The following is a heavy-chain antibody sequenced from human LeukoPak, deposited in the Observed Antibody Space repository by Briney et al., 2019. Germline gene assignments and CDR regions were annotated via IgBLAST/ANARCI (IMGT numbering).Heavy chain of an antibody. Sequence: PSETLSLTCTVSGGSISSYYWSWIRQPAGKGLEWIGRIYTSGSTNYNPSLKSRVTISVDTSKNQLSLKLSSVTAADTAVYYCARDYDILTGYYSSYYMDVWGKGTTVTVSS. J-gene: IGHJ6*03. CDR2: IYTSGST. CDR3: ARDYDILTGYYSSYYMDV. CDR1: GGSISSYY. D-gene: IGHD3-9*01. V-gene: IGHV4-4*07.